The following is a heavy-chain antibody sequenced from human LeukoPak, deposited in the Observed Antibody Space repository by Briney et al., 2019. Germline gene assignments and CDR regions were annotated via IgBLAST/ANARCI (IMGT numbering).Heavy chain of an antibody. D-gene: IGHD5-24*01. CDR2: INHSGST. J-gene: IGHJ5*02. Sequence: SETLSLTCAVYGGSFSGYYWSWIRQPPGKGLEWIGEINHSGSTNYNPSLKSRVTISVDTSKKQFFLKLSSVTAADTAVYYCARDIGSQMSTISDWFDPWGQGTLVSVSS. CDR3: ARDIGSQMSTISDWFDP. CDR1: GGSFSGYY. V-gene: IGHV4-34*01.